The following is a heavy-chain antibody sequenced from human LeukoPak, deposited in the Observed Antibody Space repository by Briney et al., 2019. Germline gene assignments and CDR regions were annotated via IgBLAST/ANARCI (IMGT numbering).Heavy chain of an antibody. V-gene: IGHV4-59*12. CDR3: ARGSTWGSWYGGYYFDY. Sequence: PSETLSLTCTVSGGSISNYYWSWIRQPPGKGLEWIGYIYYSGSTKYNPSLKSRVTISVDTSKNQFSLKLSSVTAADTAVYYCARGSTWGSWYGGYYFDYWGQGTLVTVSS. J-gene: IGHJ4*02. CDR2: IYYSGST. CDR1: GGSISNYY. D-gene: IGHD6-13*01.